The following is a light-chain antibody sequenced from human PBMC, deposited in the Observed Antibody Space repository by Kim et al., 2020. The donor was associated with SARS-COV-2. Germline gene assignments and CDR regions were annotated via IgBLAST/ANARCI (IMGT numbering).Light chain of an antibody. Sequence: LGRKSRITCHGNRLGTYYTNWYQKKTGQAPVLDIYGTNNRTSRIPDRFSGSSSGNTATLTIPGAQAEHEADYDCNSRDRSGNQLVFGRGTQLTVL. CDR2: GTN. V-gene: IGLV3-19*01. CDR1: RLGTYY. CDR3: NSRDRSGNQLV. J-gene: IGLJ2*01.